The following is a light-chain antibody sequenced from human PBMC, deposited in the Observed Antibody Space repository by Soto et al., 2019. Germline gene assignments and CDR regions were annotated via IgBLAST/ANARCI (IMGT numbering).Light chain of an antibody. Sequence: VLTQSPGTLSLSPGGRATLSCRASQTVSSSYLAWYQHKPGQAPRLLIYASSRRATDIPDRFSGSGSGTDFTLTISRLEPEDFAVYYCQQYGSSPLMTFGPGTKVDIK. V-gene: IGKV3-20*01. CDR2: ASS. J-gene: IGKJ3*01. CDR1: QTVSSSY. CDR3: QQYGSSPLMT.